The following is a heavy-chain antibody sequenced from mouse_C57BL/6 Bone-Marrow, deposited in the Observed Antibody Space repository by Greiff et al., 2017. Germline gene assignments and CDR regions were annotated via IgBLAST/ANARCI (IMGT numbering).Heavy chain of an antibody. V-gene: IGHV1-50*01. Sequence: QVQLQQPGAELVKPGASVKLSCKASGYTFTSYWMQWVKQRPGQGLEWIGEIDPSDSYPNYNQKFKGKATLTVDTSSSTAYMQLSSLTSEDSAVYYCARPNWEDYAMDYWGQGTSVTVSS. J-gene: IGHJ4*01. CDR1: GYTFTSYW. CDR3: ARPNWEDYAMDY. CDR2: IDPSDSYP. D-gene: IGHD4-1*02.